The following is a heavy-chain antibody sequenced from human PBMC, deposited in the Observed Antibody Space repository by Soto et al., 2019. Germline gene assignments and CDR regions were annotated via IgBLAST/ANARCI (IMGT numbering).Heavy chain of an antibody. CDR1: GFTFRNYG. D-gene: IGHD6-13*01. J-gene: IGHJ4*02. CDR3: AKENPHLVHDY. V-gene: IGHV3-30*18. Sequence: QVQLVESGGGVVRPGRSLRLTCAASGFTFRNYGMHWVRQAPGKGLEWVAVISHDGSDKYYADSMKGRFIISRDNSENTLFMNMNSLKHEDTAVYYCAKENPHLVHDYWGQGTLVTVSS. CDR2: ISHDGSDK.